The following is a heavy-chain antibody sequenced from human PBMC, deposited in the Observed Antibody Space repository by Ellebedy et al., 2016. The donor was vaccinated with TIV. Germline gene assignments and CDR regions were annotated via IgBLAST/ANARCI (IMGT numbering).Heavy chain of an antibody. Sequence: GESLKISCTASGFTFSSDWMSWVRQASGKGLEWVANIKQDGSEDYYVDSVKGRFTISRDNAKNSLYLLMNSLRAEDTAVYYCARVRVPFFMGVFDIWGHGTTVTVSS. CDR3: ARVRVPFFMGVFDI. V-gene: IGHV3-7*03. CDR1: GFTFSSDW. CDR2: IKQDGSED. J-gene: IGHJ3*02. D-gene: IGHD3-3*02.